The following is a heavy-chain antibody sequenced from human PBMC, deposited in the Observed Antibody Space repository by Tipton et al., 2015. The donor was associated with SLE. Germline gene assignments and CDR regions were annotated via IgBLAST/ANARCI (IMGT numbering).Heavy chain of an antibody. Sequence: TLSLTCSVSGGSISSSTSWWGWIRQPPGKGLEWIGNFYYSGSTYYNPSLRSRVTVSMDTSRDQFSLRLKSVTAADTAVYYCATGHFDFWGQGSLVTVSS. CDR3: ATGHFDF. CDR2: FYYSGST. CDR1: GGSISSSTSW. J-gene: IGHJ5*01. V-gene: IGHV4-39*01. D-gene: IGHD1-14*01.